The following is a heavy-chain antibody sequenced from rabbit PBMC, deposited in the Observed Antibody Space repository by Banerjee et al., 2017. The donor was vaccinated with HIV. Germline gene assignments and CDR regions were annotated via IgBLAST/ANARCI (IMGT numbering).Heavy chain of an antibody. J-gene: IGHJ4*01. D-gene: IGHD4-1*01. CDR1: GFHISSRYW. CDR3: ARDSGWGYFNL. V-gene: IGHV1S45*01. Sequence: QDQRDDFGGDPGQPPASLTLTCKASGFHISSRYWRCWVRQAPGKGLEWIACIYTGTGSTWYASWVNGRFTISKTSSTTVTLQMTSLTAADTATYFCARDSGWGYFNLWGQGTLVTVS. CDR2: IYTGTGST.